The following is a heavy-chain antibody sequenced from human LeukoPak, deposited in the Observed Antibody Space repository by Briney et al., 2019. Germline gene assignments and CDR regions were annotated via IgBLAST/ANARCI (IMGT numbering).Heavy chain of an antibody. D-gene: IGHD5-12*01. CDR2: INTNTGNP. CDR3: ARLTGRGYDMRVGKPLAKHSSYYFDY. CDR1: GYTFTSYA. Sequence: GASVKVSCKASGYTFTSYAMNWVRQAPGQGLEWMGWINTNTGNPTYAQGFTGRFVFSLDTSVSTAYLQISSLKAEDTAVYYCARLTGRGYDMRVGKPLAKHSSYYFDYWGQGTLVTVSS. V-gene: IGHV7-4-1*02. J-gene: IGHJ4*02.